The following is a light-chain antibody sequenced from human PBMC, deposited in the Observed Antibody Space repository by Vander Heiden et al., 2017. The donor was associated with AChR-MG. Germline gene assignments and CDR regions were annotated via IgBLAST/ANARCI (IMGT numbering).Light chain of an antibody. V-gene: IGKV3-20*01. J-gene: IGKJ1*01. CDR3: QQYSSSPPQT. CDR1: ESISTY. Sequence: TQSPSSLSASVGDRLTFTCRASESISTYLAWYQQKPGQAPRLLIYGASSRATGIPDRFSGSGSGTDFTLTISRLEPEDFAVYYCQQYSSSPPQTFGQGTKVEIK. CDR2: GAS.